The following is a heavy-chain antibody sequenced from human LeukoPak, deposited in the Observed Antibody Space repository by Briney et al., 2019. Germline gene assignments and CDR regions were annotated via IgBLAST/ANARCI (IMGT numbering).Heavy chain of an antibody. Sequence: ASVKVSCKASGYTFINYNFSWVRQAPGQGPEWMGWISTYNGNTNYAQKLQGRVTTTTDTSTSTAYMELRSLRSDDTAVYYCARQGYGGNPQGAADYWGQGTLVTVSS. CDR1: GYTFINYN. J-gene: IGHJ4*02. CDR3: ARQGYGGNPQGAADY. CDR2: ISTYNGNT. D-gene: IGHD4-23*01. V-gene: IGHV1-18*01.